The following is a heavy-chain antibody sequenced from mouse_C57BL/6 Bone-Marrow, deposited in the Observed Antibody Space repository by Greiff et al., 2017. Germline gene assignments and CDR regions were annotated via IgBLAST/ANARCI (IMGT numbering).Heavy chain of an antibody. CDR1: GFNIKNTY. Sequence: VQLQQSVAELVRPGASVKLSCTASGFNIKNTYMHWVKQRPEQGLEWIGSIDPANGNTKYAPKFQGKATITADTSSNTAYLPISSLSSEDTAVCYCARTWFADWGQGTMVTVSA. CDR2: IDPANGNT. J-gene: IGHJ3*01. V-gene: IGHV14-3*01. CDR3: ARTWFAD.